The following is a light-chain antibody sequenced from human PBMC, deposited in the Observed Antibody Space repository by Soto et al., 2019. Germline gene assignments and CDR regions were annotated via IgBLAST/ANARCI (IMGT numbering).Light chain of an antibody. CDR3: AAWDDGLNGAV. V-gene: IGLV1-44*01. CDR2: SNN. J-gene: IGLJ7*01. CDR1: SSNIGSNT. Sequence: SVLTEPPSASGTPGQRVTISCSGSSSNIGSNTVNWYQQLPGTAPKLLIYSNNQRPSGVPDRLSGSKSGTSASLAISGLQSEDEADYYCAAWDDGLNGAVFGGGTQLTVL.